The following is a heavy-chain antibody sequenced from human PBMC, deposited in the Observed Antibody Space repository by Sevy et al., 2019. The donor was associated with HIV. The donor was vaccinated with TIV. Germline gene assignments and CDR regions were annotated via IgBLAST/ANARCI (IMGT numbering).Heavy chain of an antibody. CDR3: ARDLISGSYSQSLDY. CDR1: GFTFSSHA. V-gene: IGHV3-30*04. J-gene: IGHJ4*02. D-gene: IGHD1-26*01. CDR2: ISSDGNSP. Sequence: GGSLRLSCAASGFTFSSHAMHWVRQAPGKGLDWVAVISSDGNSPYSADSVKGRFTISRDNSKNTLYLQMDSLRVEDTAVYYCARDLISGSYSQSLDYWGQGTLVTVSS.